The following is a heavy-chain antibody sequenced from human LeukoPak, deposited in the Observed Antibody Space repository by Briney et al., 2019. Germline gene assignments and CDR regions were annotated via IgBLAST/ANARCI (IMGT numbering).Heavy chain of an antibody. Sequence: SETLSLTCTVSGGSISSHYWSWIRQPPGKGLEWIAYLFDSVNTKDNPSLQSRLTLSADTSKNQFSLRLSSVTAADTAVYYCATVKRGSIFGYFDFWGQGIKVTVSS. J-gene: IGHJ4*02. D-gene: IGHD5-18*01. CDR3: ATVKRGSIFGYFDF. CDR1: GGSISSHY. CDR2: LFDSVNT. V-gene: IGHV4-59*11.